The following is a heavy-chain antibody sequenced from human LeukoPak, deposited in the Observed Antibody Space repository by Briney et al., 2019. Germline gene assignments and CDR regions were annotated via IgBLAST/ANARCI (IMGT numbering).Heavy chain of an antibody. Sequence: ASVKVSCKASGGTFSSYAISWVRQAPGQGLEWMGGIIPIFGTANYAQKFQGRVTITAEDSTSTAYMELSSLRSEDTAVYYCARDSVRRGISGWFEPWGQGTLVTVSS. J-gene: IGHJ5*02. D-gene: IGHD3-16*01. V-gene: IGHV1-69*13. CDR1: GGTFSSYA. CDR3: ARDSVRRGISGWFEP. CDR2: IIPIFGTA.